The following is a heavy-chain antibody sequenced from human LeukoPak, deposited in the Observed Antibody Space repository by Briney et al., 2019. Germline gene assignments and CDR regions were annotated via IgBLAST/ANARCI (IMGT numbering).Heavy chain of an antibody. D-gene: IGHD7-27*01. CDR2: IKRKTNGGTT. CDR1: GFTFSNAR. CDR3: TKAQLPRHELGNFYFDY. V-gene: IGHV3-15*01. Sequence: PGGSLRLSCAASGFTFSNARMSWVRQAPGKGLEWVGRIKRKTNGGTTEYAAPVKGRFTISRDDSKNTLYLQMNSLKAEDTAVYYCTKAQLPRHELGNFYFDYWGQGTLVTVSS. J-gene: IGHJ4*02.